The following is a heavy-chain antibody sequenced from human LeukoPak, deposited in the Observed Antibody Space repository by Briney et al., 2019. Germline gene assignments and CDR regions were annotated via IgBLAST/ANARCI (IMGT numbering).Heavy chain of an antibody. D-gene: IGHD3-10*02. V-gene: IGHV3-48*03. Sequence: PGGSLRLSCAASGFTFSSYEMNWVRQAPGKGLEWGSYISSSGSTIYYADSVKGRFTISRDNAKNLLYLQMNSLRAEDTAVYYCAELGITMIGCVWGKGTTVTVSS. J-gene: IGHJ6*04. CDR1: GFTFSSYE. CDR3: AELGITMIGCV. CDR2: ISSSGSTI.